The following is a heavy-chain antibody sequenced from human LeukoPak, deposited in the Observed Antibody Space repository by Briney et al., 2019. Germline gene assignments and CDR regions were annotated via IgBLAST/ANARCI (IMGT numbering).Heavy chain of an antibody. D-gene: IGHD6-19*01. CDR2: INHSGST. V-gene: IGHV4-34*01. CDR1: GGPFSGYY. J-gene: IGHJ4*02. Sequence: SETLSLTCAVYGGPFSGYYWSWIRQPPGKGLEWIGEINHSGSTNYNPSLKSRVTISVDTSKNQFSLKLSSVTAADTAVYYCARASYSSGWYSYWGQGTLVTVSS. CDR3: ARASYSSGWYSY.